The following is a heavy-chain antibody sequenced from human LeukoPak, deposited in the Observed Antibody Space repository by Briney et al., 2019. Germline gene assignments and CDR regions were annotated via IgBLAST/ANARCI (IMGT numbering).Heavy chain of an antibody. J-gene: IGHJ5*01. V-gene: IGHV4-39*01. D-gene: IGHD2-2*01. CDR1: GVSFSSSTFY. Sequence: PSETLTLTCTVSGVSFSSSTFYWGWIRQSPGKGLEWIGSSDYTGTTYYNPSLRSRVTISVDTSKNQFSLKLRSATAADTAVYYCVRSATGAAMAWGQPSLVTVSS. CDR3: VRSATGAAMA. CDR2: SDYTGTT.